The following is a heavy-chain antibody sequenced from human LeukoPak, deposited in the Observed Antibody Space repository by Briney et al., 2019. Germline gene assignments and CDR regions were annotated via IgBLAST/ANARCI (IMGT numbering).Heavy chain of an antibody. J-gene: IGHJ4*02. CDR3: AKDLWHGGDPRELA. CDR2: ISYDGSNK. CDR1: GSTFSSYG. D-gene: IGHD1-7*01. Sequence: GGSLRLSCAASGSTFSSYGMHWVRQAPGKGLEWVAVISYDGSNKYYADSVKGRFTISRDNSKNTLYLQMNSLRAEDTAVYYCAKDLWHGGDPRELAWGQGTLVTVFS. V-gene: IGHV3-30*18.